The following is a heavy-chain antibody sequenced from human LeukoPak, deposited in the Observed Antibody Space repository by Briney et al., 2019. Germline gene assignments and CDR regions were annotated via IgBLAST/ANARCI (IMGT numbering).Heavy chain of an antibody. D-gene: IGHD3-22*01. CDR1: GFIFSCCE. CDR3: VRGGGSAYKYNAFDI. V-gene: IGHV3-48*03. Sequence: QTGGSLRLSCAASGFIFSCCEMNWVRQAPGKGLEWISYISISGSTIYYAESVKGRFTISRDNTKNSLYLQMNSLRAEDTAVYYCVRGGGSAYKYNAFDIWGQGTMVTGSS. CDR2: ISISGSTI. J-gene: IGHJ3*02.